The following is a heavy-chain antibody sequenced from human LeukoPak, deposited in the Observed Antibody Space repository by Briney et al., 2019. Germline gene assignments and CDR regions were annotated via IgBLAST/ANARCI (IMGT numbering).Heavy chain of an antibody. V-gene: IGHV4-34*01. J-gene: IGHJ5*02. Sequence: SETLSLTCAVYGGSFSGYYWSWIRQPPGKGLEWIGEINHSGSTNYNPSLKSRVTISVDTSKNQFSLKLSSVTAADTAVYYCARRGELVGGWFDPWGQEPWSPSPQ. CDR2: INHSGST. D-gene: IGHD2-8*02. CDR3: ARRGELVGGWFDP. CDR1: GGSFSGYY.